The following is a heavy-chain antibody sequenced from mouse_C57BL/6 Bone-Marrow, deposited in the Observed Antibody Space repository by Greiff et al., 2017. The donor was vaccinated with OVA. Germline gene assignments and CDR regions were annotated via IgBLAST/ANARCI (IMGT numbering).Heavy chain of an antibody. CDR3: ARPPSRPYYAMDY. V-gene: IGHV1-55*01. J-gene: IGHJ4*01. CDR2: IYPGSGST. CDR1: GYTFTSYW. Sequence: QVQLKQPGAELVKPGASVKMSCKASGYTFTSYWITWVKQRPGQGLEWIGDIYPGSGSTNYNEKFKSKATLTVDTSSSTAYMQLSSLTSEDSAVYYCARPPSRPYYAMDYWGQGTSVTVSS.